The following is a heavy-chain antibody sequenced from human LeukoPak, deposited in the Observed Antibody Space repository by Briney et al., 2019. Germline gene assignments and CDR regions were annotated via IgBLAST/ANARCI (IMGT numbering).Heavy chain of an antibody. D-gene: IGHD3-22*01. Sequence: GRSLRLSCAASGFTFDDYAMHWVRQAPGKGLERVSGISWNSGSIGYADSVKGRFTISRDNAKNSLYLQMNSLRAEDTALYYCAKDIRPYYYDSSGYYWGLDYWGQGTLVTVSS. CDR1: GFTFDDYA. CDR2: ISWNSGSI. V-gene: IGHV3-9*01. CDR3: AKDIRPYYYDSSGYYWGLDY. J-gene: IGHJ4*02.